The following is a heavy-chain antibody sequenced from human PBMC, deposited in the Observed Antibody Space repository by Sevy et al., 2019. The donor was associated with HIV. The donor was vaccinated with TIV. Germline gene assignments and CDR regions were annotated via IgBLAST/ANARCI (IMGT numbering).Heavy chain of an antibody. CDR1: GFTFSNAW. V-gene: IGHV3-15*01. J-gene: IGHJ4*02. CDR3: TSIAARPVDY. CDR2: IKSKTDGGTT. Sequence: GGSLRLSCAASGFTFSNAWMSWVRQAPGKGLEGVGRIKSKTDGGTTDYAAPVKGRSTISRDDSKNTRYLQMNSLKTEDTAVYYCTSIAARPVDYWGQGTLVTVSS. D-gene: IGHD6-6*01.